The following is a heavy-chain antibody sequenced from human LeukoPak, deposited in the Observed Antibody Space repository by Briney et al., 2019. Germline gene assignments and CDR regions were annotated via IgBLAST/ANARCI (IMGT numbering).Heavy chain of an antibody. Sequence: GGSLRLSCAASEFTFRSFGMHFVRQAPGKGLEWVAFIRFDGSNQYYTDSVKGRFTMSRDNSNNTLYLQMNNLRGDDTAVYFCAKGYGESHFDSWGQGTLVTVSS. CDR2: IRFDGSNQ. CDR1: EFTFRSFG. V-gene: IGHV3-30*02. CDR3: AKGYGESHFDS. D-gene: IGHD5-18*01. J-gene: IGHJ4*02.